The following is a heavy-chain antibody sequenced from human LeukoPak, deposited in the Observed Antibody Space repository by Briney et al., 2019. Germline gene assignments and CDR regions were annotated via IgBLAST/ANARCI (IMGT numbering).Heavy chain of an antibody. D-gene: IGHD1/OR15-1a*01. J-gene: IGHJ6*03. CDR2: INHSGST. CDR1: GGSFSGYY. CDR3: ASVRRTKRLYYYMDV. Sequence: SEPLSLTCAVNGGSFSGYYWSGIRKPQGKGLKGIGEINHSGSTNYNPSLKSRVTISVDTSKNQFSLKLSSVTAADTAVYYCASVRRTKRLYYYMDVWGKGTTVTVSS. V-gene: IGHV4-34*01.